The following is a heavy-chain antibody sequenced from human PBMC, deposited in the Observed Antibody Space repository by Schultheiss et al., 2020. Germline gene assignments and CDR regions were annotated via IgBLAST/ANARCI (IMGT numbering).Heavy chain of an antibody. CDR1: GFTFSSYA. V-gene: IGHV3-30*01. J-gene: IGHJ4*02. Sequence: GESLKISCAASGFTFSSYAMHWVRQAPGKGLEWVAVISYDGSNKYYADSVKGRFTISRDNSKNTLYLQMNSLRAEDTALYYCAKEGYWGQGTLVTVSS. CDR3: AKEGY. CDR2: ISYDGSNK.